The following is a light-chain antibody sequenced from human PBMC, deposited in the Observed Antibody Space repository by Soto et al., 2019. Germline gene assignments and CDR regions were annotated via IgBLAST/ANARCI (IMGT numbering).Light chain of an antibody. Sequence: QSALTQPPSVSGAPGQRVTISCTGSSSNIGAGYDVHWYQQLPGTAPKLLIYGNSNRPSGVPDRFSGSKSGTSASLAITGHQAEDEADYYCQSYDSSLSGSNYVFGTGTKLTVL. CDR2: GNS. CDR3: QSYDSSLSGSNYV. V-gene: IGLV1-40*01. J-gene: IGLJ1*01. CDR1: SSNIGAGYD.